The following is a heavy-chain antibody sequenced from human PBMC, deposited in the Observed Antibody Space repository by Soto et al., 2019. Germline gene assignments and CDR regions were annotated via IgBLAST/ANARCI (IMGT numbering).Heavy chain of an antibody. Sequence: VGSLRLSCAASGFTLSNAWINWVRQAPGKGLEWVGRIRSKTSGGTTDFAAPVKGRFAISRDDSKDMVYLQMNSLRTEDTAVYYCPTDSLFTGVLVRFDFWGHGTLVTVSS. CDR3: PTDSLFTGVLVRFDF. V-gene: IGHV3-15*07. J-gene: IGHJ4*01. D-gene: IGHD2-8*02. CDR2: IRSKTSGGTT. CDR1: GFTLSNAW.